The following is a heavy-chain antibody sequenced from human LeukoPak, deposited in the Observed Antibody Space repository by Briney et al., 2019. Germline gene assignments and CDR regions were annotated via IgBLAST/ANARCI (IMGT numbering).Heavy chain of an antibody. Sequence: PGGSLRLSCAASGFTFSSYGMHWVRQAPGKGLEWVAVISYDGSNKYYADSVKGRFTISRDNSKNTLYLQMNSLRAEDTAVYYCAKGGGSSSSIVVVTAKGYYFDYWGQGTLVTVSS. CDR2: ISYDGSNK. J-gene: IGHJ4*02. V-gene: IGHV3-30*18. CDR3: AKGGGSSSSIVVVTAKGYYFDY. CDR1: GFTFSSYG. D-gene: IGHD2-21*02.